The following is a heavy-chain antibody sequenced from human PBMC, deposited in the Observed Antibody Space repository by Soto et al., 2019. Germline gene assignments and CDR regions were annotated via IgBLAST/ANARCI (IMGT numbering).Heavy chain of an antibody. CDR1: GFTFNNYA. V-gene: IGHV3-23*01. CDR2: ISGGGDTT. CDR3: AKGQGGSGSLTPRVDF. Sequence: EVQLLESGGGLVQPGGSLRLSCAASGFTFNNYAMTWVRQAPGKGLEWVSAISGGGDTTSYADSVKGRFTVSRDGSKNTLYLQMSSVRAEDTALYYCAKGQGGSGSLTPRVDFWGQGTLVTVSS. J-gene: IGHJ4*02. D-gene: IGHD3-10*01.